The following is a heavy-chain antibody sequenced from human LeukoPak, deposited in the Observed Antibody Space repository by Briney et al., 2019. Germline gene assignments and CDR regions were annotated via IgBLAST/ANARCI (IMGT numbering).Heavy chain of an antibody. V-gene: IGHV4-34*01. D-gene: IGHD2-15*01. CDR1: GGSFSGYY. J-gene: IGHJ4*02. CDR2: INHSGGT. CDR3: ARGTLRVVPWPLDY. Sequence: SETLSLTCAVYGGSFSGYYWSWIRQPPGKGLEWIGEINHSGGTNYNPSLKSRVTISVDTSKNQFSLKLSSVTAADTAVYYCARGTLRVVPWPLDYWGQGTLVTVSS.